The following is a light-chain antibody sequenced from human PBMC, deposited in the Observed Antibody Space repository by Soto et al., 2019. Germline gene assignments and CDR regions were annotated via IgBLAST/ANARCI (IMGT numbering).Light chain of an antibody. Sequence: EVLMSQNPTTLSVSPGERATLSCRASQSVSSSYLAWYQQKPGQAPRLLIYGASSRATGIPNRFSGSGSGTDFTLTISRLEPEDFAVYYCQQYGNSPQTFGQGTKVDIK. CDR1: QSVSSSY. CDR3: QQYGNSPQT. CDR2: GAS. V-gene: IGKV3-20*01. J-gene: IGKJ1*01.